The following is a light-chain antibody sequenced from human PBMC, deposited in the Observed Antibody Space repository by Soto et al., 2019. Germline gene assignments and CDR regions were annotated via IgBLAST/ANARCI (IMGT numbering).Light chain of an antibody. CDR1: QSVGSN. CDR2: ASS. CDR3: QQYGDWPLT. Sequence: EIVLTQSPATLSVSPGERATLSCRASQSVGSNFAWYQQKPGQAPRLLIFASSTRATGVPARFSGSGSGTEFTLTISSLQSEDFAVYYCQQYGDWPLTFGGGAKVAIE. V-gene: IGKV3-15*01. J-gene: IGKJ4*01.